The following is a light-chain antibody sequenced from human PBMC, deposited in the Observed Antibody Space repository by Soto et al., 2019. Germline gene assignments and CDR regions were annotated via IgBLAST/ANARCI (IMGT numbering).Light chain of an antibody. V-gene: IGKV3-15*01. Sequence: EIVMTQSPATLSVSPGERATLSCRASQSIGSNLAWYQQKPGQSPRLLIYGASTRATGLPARFSGSGSGTEFTLTISSLQSEDFATYYCQQHNGYSERMFGQGTKVDIK. CDR3: QQHNGYSERM. J-gene: IGKJ1*01. CDR1: QSIGSN. CDR2: GAS.